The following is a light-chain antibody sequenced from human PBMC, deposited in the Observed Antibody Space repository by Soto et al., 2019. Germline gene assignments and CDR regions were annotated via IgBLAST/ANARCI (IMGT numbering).Light chain of an antibody. CDR2: EVS. CDR1: SSDVGGFNY. CDR3: SSYTTRTALPHV. Sequence: QSALTQPASVSGSPRQSITISCTGTSSDVGGFNYVSWYQQHPGKAPKLLIYEVSNRPSGVSDRFSGSKSGNTASLTISGLRAEDEARYFCSSYTTRTALPHVFGTGTKLTVL. J-gene: IGLJ1*01. V-gene: IGLV2-14*01.